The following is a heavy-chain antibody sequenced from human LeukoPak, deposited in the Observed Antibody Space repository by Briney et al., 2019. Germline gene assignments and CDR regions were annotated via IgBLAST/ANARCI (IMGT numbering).Heavy chain of an antibody. CDR2: ISSSGNTK. CDR1: GFTFSSYA. D-gene: IGHD6-19*01. J-gene: IGHJ4*02. CDR3: ARDGGSAWFFRY. V-gene: IGHV3-48*04. Sequence: GGSLRLSCAASGFTFSSYAMSWGRQPPGTGLEWVSYISSSGNTKYYADSVKGRFTISRDNAKNSLYLQMNSLRAEDTAVYYCARDGGSAWFFRYWGQGTLVTVSS.